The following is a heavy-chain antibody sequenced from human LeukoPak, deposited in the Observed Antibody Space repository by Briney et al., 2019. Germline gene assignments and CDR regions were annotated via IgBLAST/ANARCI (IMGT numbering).Heavy chain of an antibody. Sequence: PSETLSLTCTVSGGSFEHYFWSWIRQPPGKELEFLGYVYYTGSSDYSPSLKSRLTISADTAKNQFSLKLRSVTAADTAVYYCASHRRSHGAEYWGQGTLVTVSS. CDR1: GGSFEHYF. CDR3: ASHRRSHGAEY. D-gene: IGHD5-18*01. V-gene: IGHV4-59*01. J-gene: IGHJ4*02. CDR2: VYYTGSS.